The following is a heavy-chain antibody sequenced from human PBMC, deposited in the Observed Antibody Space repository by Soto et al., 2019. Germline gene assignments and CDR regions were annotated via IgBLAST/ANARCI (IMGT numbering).Heavy chain of an antibody. D-gene: IGHD6-13*01. CDR3: AKPHTGKVAFHI. V-gene: IGHV3-7*01. CDR2: INPDGSAK. Sequence: EVQLVESGGGLVQPGGSLRLSCAASGFTFSSYWMTWVRQVPGKGLEWVAYINPDGSAKSYASSVKGRFTLSRDNAKNSLYLQMNSLRAEDTAVYYCAKPHTGKVAFHIWGQVTMGTVSS. J-gene: IGHJ3*02. CDR1: GFTFSSYW.